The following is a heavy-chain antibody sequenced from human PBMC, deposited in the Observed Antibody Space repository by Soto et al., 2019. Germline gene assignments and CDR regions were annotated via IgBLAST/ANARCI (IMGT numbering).Heavy chain of an antibody. Sequence: QVQLQESGPGLVKPSETLSLTCTVSGGSVSSGSYYWSWIRQPPGKGLEWIGYIYYSGSTNYNPSLKSRVTISVDTSKNQFSLKLSSVTAADTAVYYCVREVDTAMANWGQGTLVTVSS. CDR2: IYYSGST. J-gene: IGHJ4*02. V-gene: IGHV4-61*01. CDR1: GGSVSSGSYY. D-gene: IGHD5-18*01. CDR3: VREVDTAMAN.